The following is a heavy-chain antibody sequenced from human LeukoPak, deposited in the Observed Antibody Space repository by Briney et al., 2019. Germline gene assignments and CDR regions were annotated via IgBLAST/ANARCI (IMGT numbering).Heavy chain of an antibody. CDR3: AKFNRRDGYNSDY. CDR1: GFTFSSYG. Sequence: GGSLRLSCVASGFTFSSYGMHWVRQAPGKGLEWVAFIRYDGSNKYYADSVKGRFTISRDNSKNTLYLQMNSLRAEDTAVYYCAKFNRRDGYNSDYWGQGTLVTVSS. CDR2: IRYDGSNK. V-gene: IGHV3-30*02. J-gene: IGHJ4*02. D-gene: IGHD5-24*01.